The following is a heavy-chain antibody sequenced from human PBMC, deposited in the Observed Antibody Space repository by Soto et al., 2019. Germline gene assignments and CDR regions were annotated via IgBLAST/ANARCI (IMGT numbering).Heavy chain of an antibody. J-gene: IGHJ2*01. CDR1: GYSLTSYW. Sequence: GESLKISCKGSGYSLTSYWIGWVRQMPGKGLEWMGIIYPGDSDTRYSPSFQGQVTISADKSISTAYLQWSSLKASDTAMYYCAILVQEVTWYFDLWGRGTPVTVS. V-gene: IGHV5-51*01. CDR2: IYPGDSDT. D-gene: IGHD3-16*02. CDR3: AILVQEVTWYFDL.